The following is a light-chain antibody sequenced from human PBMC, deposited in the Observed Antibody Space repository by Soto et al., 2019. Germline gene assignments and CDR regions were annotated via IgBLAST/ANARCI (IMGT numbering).Light chain of an antibody. Sequence: DIQMTQSPSTLSASVGDRVTITCRASQGVSSSLAWYHQQPGKAPKLLIYAASTLESGVPSRFSATVSGTEFSLTITSLQPEDFATYYCQQLFDSPITFGQGTRLEIK. J-gene: IGKJ5*01. CDR3: QQLFDSPIT. V-gene: IGKV1-9*01. CDR2: AAS. CDR1: QGVSSS.